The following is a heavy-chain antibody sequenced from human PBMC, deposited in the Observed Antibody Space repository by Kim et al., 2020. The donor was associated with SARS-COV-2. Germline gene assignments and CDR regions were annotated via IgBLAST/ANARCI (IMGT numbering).Heavy chain of an antibody. Sequence: SETLSLTCTVSGGSISSGGYYWSWIRQHPGKGLEWIGYIYYSGSTYYNPSLKSRVTISVDTSKNQFSLKLSSVTVADTAVYYCASLGYDSSGYYDDFDAFDIWGQGTMVTVSS. CDR1: GGSISSGGYY. D-gene: IGHD3-22*01. CDR2: IYYSGST. CDR3: ASLGYDSSGYYDDFDAFDI. V-gene: IGHV4-31*03. J-gene: IGHJ3*02.